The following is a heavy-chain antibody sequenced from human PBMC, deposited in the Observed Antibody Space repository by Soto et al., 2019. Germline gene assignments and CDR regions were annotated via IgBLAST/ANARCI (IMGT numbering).Heavy chain of an antibody. V-gene: IGHV3-48*02. CDR1: GFSMSGYS. Sequence: EMQLVASGGGLVQPGGSLRLSCEASGFSMSGYSMCWVRQSAGKGLEWLAYITVVTGNTRYADSVKGRFTISADRGRNSVFLQLNSLRDEDTAVYYCVRDRDLVGDMAHGDLWGQGSLVTVSS. CDR3: VRDRDLVGDMAHGDL. J-gene: IGHJ4*01. D-gene: IGHD3-10*01. CDR2: ITVVTGNT.